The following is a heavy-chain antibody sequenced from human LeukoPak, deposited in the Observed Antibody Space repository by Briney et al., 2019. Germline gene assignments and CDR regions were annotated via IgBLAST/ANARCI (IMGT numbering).Heavy chain of an antibody. CDR1: GGSISSYY. CDR2: TYYSGST. CDR3: ARQHISSSYYGLDY. J-gene: IGHJ4*02. Sequence: PSETLSLTCTVSGGSISSYYWSWIRQPPGKGLEWIGYTYYSGSTNYNPSLKSRVTISVDTSKNQFSLKLSSVTAADTAVYYCARQHISSSYYGLDYWGQGTLVTVSS. D-gene: IGHD6-13*01. V-gene: IGHV4-59*08.